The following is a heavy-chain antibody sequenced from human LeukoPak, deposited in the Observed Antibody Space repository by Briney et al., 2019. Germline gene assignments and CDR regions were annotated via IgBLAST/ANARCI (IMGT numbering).Heavy chain of an antibody. D-gene: IGHD6-13*01. Sequence: PSETLSLTCAVSGGSISNGGYSWSWIRQPPGKGLEWIGYIYHSGSTYYNPSLKSRVTISVDRSKNQFSLKLSSVTAADTAVYYCARGPIAACGDHAFDIWGQGTMVTVSS. CDR1: GGSISNGGYS. V-gene: IGHV4-30-2*01. CDR2: IYHSGST. J-gene: IGHJ3*02. CDR3: ARGPIAACGDHAFDI.